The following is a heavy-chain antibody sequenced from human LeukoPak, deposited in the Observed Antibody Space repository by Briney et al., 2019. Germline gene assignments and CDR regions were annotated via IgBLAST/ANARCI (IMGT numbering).Heavy chain of an antibody. J-gene: IGHJ6*02. Sequence: SETLSLTCAVYGGSFSGYYWSWIRQPPGKGLEWIGEINHNGSTNYNPSLKSRVTISVDTSKNRFSLKLSSVTAADTAVYYCARDYSRGGTPYGMDVWGQGTTVTVSS. CDR3: ARDYSRGGTPYGMDV. CDR2: INHNGST. V-gene: IGHV4-34*01. D-gene: IGHD4-11*01. CDR1: GGSFSGYY.